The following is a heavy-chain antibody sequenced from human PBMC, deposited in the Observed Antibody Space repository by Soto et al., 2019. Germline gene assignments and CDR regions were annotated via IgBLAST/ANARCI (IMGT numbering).Heavy chain of an antibody. D-gene: IGHD1-26*01. CDR3: ARDKGWEPTDY. J-gene: IGHJ4*02. CDR1: GGTFSSYG. V-gene: IGHV1-18*01. CDR2: ISAYNGNT. Sequence: EASVKVSCEASGGTFSSYGISWVRQAPGQGLEWMGWISAYNGNTNYAQKLQGRVTMTTGTSTSTAYMELRSLRSDDTAVYYCARDKGWEPTDYWGQGTLVTVSS.